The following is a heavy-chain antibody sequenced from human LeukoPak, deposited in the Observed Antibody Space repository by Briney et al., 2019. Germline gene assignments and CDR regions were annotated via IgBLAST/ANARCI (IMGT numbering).Heavy chain of an antibody. CDR3: AKDLNSSGYPPDAFDI. CDR1: GFTFSSYG. CDR2: ISFDGSNK. J-gene: IGHJ3*02. Sequence: PGGSLRLSCAASGFTFSSYGMHWVRQAPDKGLEWVAVISFDGSNKYCSDSVKGRFTISRDNSKNTLYLQMNSLRAEDTAVYYCAKDLNSSGYPPDAFDIWGQGTMVTVSS. D-gene: IGHD3-22*01. V-gene: IGHV3-30*18.